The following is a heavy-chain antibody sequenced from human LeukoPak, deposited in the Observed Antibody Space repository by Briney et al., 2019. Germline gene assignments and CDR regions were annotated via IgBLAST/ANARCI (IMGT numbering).Heavy chain of an antibody. Sequence: GGSLRLSCAASGFTFDDYAMHWVRQAPGKGLEWVSGISWNSGSIGYADSVKGRFTISRDNAKNSLYLQMNSLRAEDTALYYCARDLEYSSGWYYFDYWGQGTLVTVSS. D-gene: IGHD6-19*01. CDR1: GFTFDDYA. J-gene: IGHJ4*02. CDR2: ISWNSGSI. V-gene: IGHV3-9*01. CDR3: ARDLEYSSGWYYFDY.